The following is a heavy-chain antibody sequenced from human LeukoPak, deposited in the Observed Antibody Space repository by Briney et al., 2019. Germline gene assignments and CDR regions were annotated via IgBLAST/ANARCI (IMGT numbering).Heavy chain of an antibody. CDR1: GFTFSDYY. Sequence: GGSLRLSCAASGFTFSDYYMSWIRQAPGKGLEWVSYISSSGSTIYYADSVKGRFTISRDNAENSLYLQMNSLRAEDTAVYYCARDSSGWYLQYFQHWGQGTLVTVSS. J-gene: IGHJ1*01. CDR2: ISSSGSTI. D-gene: IGHD6-19*01. V-gene: IGHV3-11*01. CDR3: ARDSSGWYLQYFQH.